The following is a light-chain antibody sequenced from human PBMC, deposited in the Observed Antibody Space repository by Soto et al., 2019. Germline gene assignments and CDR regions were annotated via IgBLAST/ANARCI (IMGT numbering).Light chain of an antibody. CDR1: QTISSW. J-gene: IGKJ1*01. CDR2: KAS. V-gene: IGKV1-5*03. Sequence: DTQVTQSPSFVSSSVGDRFTITFLASQTISSWLAWYQQKPGKAPKLLIYKASTLKSGVPSRFSGSGSGTEFTLTISSLQPDDFATYYCQHYNSYSEAFGQGTKVDIK. CDR3: QHYNSYSEA.